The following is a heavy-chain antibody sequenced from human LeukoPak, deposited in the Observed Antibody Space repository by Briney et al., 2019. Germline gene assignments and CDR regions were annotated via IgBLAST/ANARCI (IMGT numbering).Heavy chain of an antibody. V-gene: IGHV3-23*01. Sequence: GGSLRLSCAASGFTFSSYAMSWVRQAPGKGLEWVSAITDSGGATYYADSVKGRFTISRDNSKNTLYLQMNSLRAEDTAVYYCAKEHIAYCGGDCYWTPDYWGQGTLVTVSS. J-gene: IGHJ4*02. CDR2: ITDSGGAT. D-gene: IGHD2-21*01. CDR3: AKEHIAYCGGDCYWTPDY. CDR1: GFTFSSYA.